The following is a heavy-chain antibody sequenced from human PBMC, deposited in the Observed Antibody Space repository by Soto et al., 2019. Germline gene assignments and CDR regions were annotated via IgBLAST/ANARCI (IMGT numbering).Heavy chain of an antibody. V-gene: IGHV1-69*13. D-gene: IGHD3-3*01. CDR2: IIPIFGTA. CDR3: ARDLFPYDFWSGYYTDYYYGMDV. CDR1: GSTFSSYA. J-gene: IGHJ6*02. Sequence: GASVKVSCKASGSTFSSYAISWVRQAPGQRLEWMGGIIPIFGTANYAQKFQGRVTITADESTSTAYMELSSLRSEDTAVYYCARDLFPYDFWSGYYTDYYYGMDVWGQGTTVTVSS.